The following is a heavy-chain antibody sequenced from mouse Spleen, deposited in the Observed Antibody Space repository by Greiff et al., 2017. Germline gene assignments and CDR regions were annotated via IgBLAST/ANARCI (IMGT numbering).Heavy chain of an antibody. CDR1: GFNIKDTY. Sequence: VQLQQSGAELVKPGASVKLSCTASGFNIKDTYMHWVKQRPEQGLEWIGRIDPANGNTKYDPKFQGKATITADTSSNTAYLQLSSLTSEDTAVYYCTPTVYYAMDYWGQGTSVTVSS. CDR2: IDPANGNT. J-gene: IGHJ4*01. CDR3: TPTVYYAMDY. V-gene: IGHV14-3*02.